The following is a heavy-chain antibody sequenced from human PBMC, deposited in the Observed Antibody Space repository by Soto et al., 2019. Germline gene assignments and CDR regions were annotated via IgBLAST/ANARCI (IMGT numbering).Heavy chain of an antibody. V-gene: IGHV3-53*01. CDR1: GFTVSGNS. Sequence: EVQLVDSGGALIQPGGSLRLSCGASGFTVSGNSLSWVRQAPGKGLEWVSYIYIDGSTYYADSVRGRFTLTRDNSKNTLYLKMNKLRGEDTAVYYCARDGGLGTVVAGMQYSGMDGWGQGTTVTVSS. CDR3: ARDGGLGTVVAGMQYSGMDG. CDR2: IYIDGST. J-gene: IGHJ6*02. D-gene: IGHD6-19*01.